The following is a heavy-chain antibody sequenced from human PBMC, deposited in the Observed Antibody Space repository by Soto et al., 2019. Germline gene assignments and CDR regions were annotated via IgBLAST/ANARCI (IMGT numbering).Heavy chain of an antibody. V-gene: IGHV1-58*01. D-gene: IGHD5-12*01. J-gene: IGHJ2*01. CDR1: GFTFTSSA. CDR3: AAEGYPSGPYFDL. Sequence: QMQLVQSGPEVKKPGTSVKVSCKASGFTFTSSAVQWGRRARGQGLEWIGWIVVGSGNTNYAQKCQERVTITRDMSTSTADMELSSRRSEDTAVYYCAAEGYPSGPYFDLWGRGTLVTVSS. CDR2: IVVGSGNT.